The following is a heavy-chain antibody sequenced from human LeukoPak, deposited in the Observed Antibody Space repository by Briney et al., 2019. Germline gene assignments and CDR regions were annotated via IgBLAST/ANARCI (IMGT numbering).Heavy chain of an antibody. CDR1: GYSISSGYY. CDR2: IYHSGST. Sequence: LETLSLTCTVSGYSISSGYYWGWIRQPPGKGLEWIGSIYHSGSTYYNPSLKSRVTISVDTSKNQFSLKLSSVTAADTAVYYCARDHVGVTIFGVVTNPNWFDPWGQGTLVTVSS. D-gene: IGHD3-3*01. V-gene: IGHV4-38-2*02. CDR3: ARDHVGVTIFGVVTNPNWFDP. J-gene: IGHJ5*02.